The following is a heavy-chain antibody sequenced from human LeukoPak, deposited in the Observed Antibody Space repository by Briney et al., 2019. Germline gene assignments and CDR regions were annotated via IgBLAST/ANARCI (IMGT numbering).Heavy chain of an antibody. CDR2: ISAGGDTT. D-gene: IGHD1-26*01. V-gene: IGHV3-74*01. Sequence: GGSLRLSCAASGFTFSSFWMHWVRHAPGKGLVWVSRISAGGDTTTYADSVKGRFTISRDNARNTLYLQMDSLRAEDTAVYYCASGGSGTYDYWGQGTLVTVSS. CDR3: ASGGSGTYDY. J-gene: IGHJ4*02. CDR1: GFTFSSFW.